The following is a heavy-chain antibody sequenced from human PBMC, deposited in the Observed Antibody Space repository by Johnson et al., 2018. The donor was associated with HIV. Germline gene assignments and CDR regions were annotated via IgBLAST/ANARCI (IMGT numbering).Heavy chain of an antibody. Sequence: VQLVESGGGLVQPGGSLRLSCAASGFTVSSNYMSWVRQAPGKGLEWVSVIYSGGNTYYADSVKGRFTISRDNSKNTLYLQMNSLRAEDTAVYYCAKDMRQWELLYAFDIWGQGTMVTVSS. V-gene: IGHV3-66*02. D-gene: IGHD1-26*01. CDR1: GFTVSSNY. CDR3: AKDMRQWELLYAFDI. J-gene: IGHJ3*02. CDR2: IYSGGNT.